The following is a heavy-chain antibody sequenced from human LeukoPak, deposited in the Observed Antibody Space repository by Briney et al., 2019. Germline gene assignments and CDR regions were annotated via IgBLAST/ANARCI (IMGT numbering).Heavy chain of an antibody. V-gene: IGHV1-2*02. Sequence: ASVKVTCKASGYTFTDYYIHWVRQAPGQGLEWMGWINPDSGGTKYAQKFQGRVTMTRDTSISTAYMVLSTLRSDDTAVYYCARDRLAAAGTGGWGQGTLVIVSS. CDR1: GYTFTDYY. CDR2: INPDSGGT. D-gene: IGHD6-13*01. CDR3: ARDRLAAAGTGG. J-gene: IGHJ4*02.